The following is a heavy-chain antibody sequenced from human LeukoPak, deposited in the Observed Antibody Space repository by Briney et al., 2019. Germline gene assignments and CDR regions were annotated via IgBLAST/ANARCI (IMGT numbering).Heavy chain of an antibody. J-gene: IGHJ5*02. Sequence: GGSLRLSCAASGFTFSSYSMNWVRQAPGKGLEWVSYISSCSSTIYYADSVKGRFTISRDNAKNSLYLQMNRLTVEDTAVYYCAREGHSSGHAGCFDPWGQGTLVTVSS. CDR2: ISSCSSTI. D-gene: IGHD3-22*01. V-gene: IGHV3-48*04. CDR1: GFTFSSYS. CDR3: AREGHSSGHAGCFDP.